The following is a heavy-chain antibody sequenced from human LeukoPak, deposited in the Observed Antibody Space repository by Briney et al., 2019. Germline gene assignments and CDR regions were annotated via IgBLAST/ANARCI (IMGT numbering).Heavy chain of an antibody. D-gene: IGHD3-10*01. Sequence: SETLSLTCTLSGGSISSYYWSWIRQPPGKGLEWIGYIYYSGSTNYNPSLKSRVTISVDTSKNQFSLKLSSVTAADTAVYYCARGGGEFTLSLDYWGQGTLVTVSS. V-gene: IGHV4-59*01. CDR3: ARGGGEFTLSLDY. CDR1: GGSISSYY. J-gene: IGHJ4*02. CDR2: IYYSGST.